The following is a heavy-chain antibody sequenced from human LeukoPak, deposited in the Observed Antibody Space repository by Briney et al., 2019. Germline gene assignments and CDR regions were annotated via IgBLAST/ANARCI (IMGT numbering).Heavy chain of an antibody. CDR3: AIPVAAGYRPYYFDN. CDR1: GYSFTSYW. D-gene: IGHD6-13*01. Sequence: GESLKISCKGSGYSFTSYWIGWVRQMPGKGLEWMGIIYPGDSDTRYSPSFQSQVTISADKSISTAYLQWSSLKAWDTATYYCAIPVAAGYRPYYFDNWGQGTLVTVSS. J-gene: IGHJ4*02. V-gene: IGHV5-51*01. CDR2: IYPGDSDT.